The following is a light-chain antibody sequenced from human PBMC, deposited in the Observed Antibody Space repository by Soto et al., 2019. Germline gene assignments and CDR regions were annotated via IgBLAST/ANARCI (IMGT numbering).Light chain of an antibody. V-gene: IGKV1-39*01. CDR3: QQTYISPNT. Sequence: DIQMTQSPSSLSASVGDRVSIACRASQSIGTFLHWYQQKPGKAPKLLVYAATTLQNEVPSRFSGRGSGTDFTLTIFSLQPEDFGIYYCQQTYISPNTFGQGTKLEIK. CDR1: QSIGTF. CDR2: AAT. J-gene: IGKJ2*01.